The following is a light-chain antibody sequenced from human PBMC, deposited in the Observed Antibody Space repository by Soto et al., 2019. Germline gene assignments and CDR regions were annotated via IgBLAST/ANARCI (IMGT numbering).Light chain of an antibody. Sequence: DILMTQSPATLSVSPGERATLSCRAGQGVTTNFGWYQQKPGQSPRLLIYDVSIRATGVPARFSGTGSETDFTLTISGLQSEDSAIYFCQQYNNWPYSFGQGTRLEIK. CDR2: DVS. CDR1: QGVTTN. CDR3: QQYNNWPYS. J-gene: IGKJ5*01. V-gene: IGKV3-15*01.